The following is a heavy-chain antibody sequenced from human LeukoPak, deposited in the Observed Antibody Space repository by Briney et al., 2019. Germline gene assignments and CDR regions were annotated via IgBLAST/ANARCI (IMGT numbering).Heavy chain of an antibody. V-gene: IGHV4-30-4*01. CDR3: AREHYYDSS. J-gene: IGHJ4*02. CDR2: IYYSGST. D-gene: IGHD3-22*01. Sequence: SETLSLTCAVSGGSISSNNWWGWIRQPPGKGLEWIGYIYYSGSTYYNPSLKSRVTISVDTSKNQFSLKLSSVTAADTAVYYCAREHYYDSSWGQGTLVTVSS. CDR1: GGSISSNNW.